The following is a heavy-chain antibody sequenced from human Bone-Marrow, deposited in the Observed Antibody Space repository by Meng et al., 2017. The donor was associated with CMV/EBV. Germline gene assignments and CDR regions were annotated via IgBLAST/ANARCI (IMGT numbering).Heavy chain of an antibody. CDR2: IIPIFGTG. CDR1: GGTFSSNA. J-gene: IGHJ6*02. D-gene: IGHD1-1*01. CDR3: ASHSGYKDLYYYYGMDD. Sequence: SVKVSCKASGGTFSSNAISWVRQAPGQGLEWMGGIIPIFGTGTYAQKFRGRVIMTRDTSTSTVYTELSSLRCEDTAVYYGASHSGYKDLYYYYGMDDWGQGTTVTVSS. V-gene: IGHV1-69*05.